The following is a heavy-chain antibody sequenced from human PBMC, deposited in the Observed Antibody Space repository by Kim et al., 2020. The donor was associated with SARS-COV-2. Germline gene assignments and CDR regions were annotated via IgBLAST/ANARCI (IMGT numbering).Heavy chain of an antibody. V-gene: IGHV1-69*13. CDR1: GGTFSSYA. CDR3: ARVYGGNSAFLY. D-gene: IGHD4-17*01. CDR2: IIPIFGTA. J-gene: IGHJ4*02. Sequence: SVKVSCKASGGTFSSYAISWVRQAPGQGLEWMGGIIPIFGTANYAQKFQGRVTITADESTSRAYMELSSLRSEDTAVYYCARVYGGNSAFLYWGQGTLVTVSS.